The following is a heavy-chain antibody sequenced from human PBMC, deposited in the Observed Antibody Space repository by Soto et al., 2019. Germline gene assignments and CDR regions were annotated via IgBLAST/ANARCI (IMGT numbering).Heavy chain of an antibody. CDR2: ISHDGSTK. J-gene: IGHJ6*02. Sequence: VQLVESGGGVVQPGTSLRHSCAASGLTFGSYVMHWVRQAPGKGLEWVALISHDGSTKYYADSLRGRFIISRDNSKNTLDLQMNSLRAEDTAVYYCARDLHGDYDYVWGRYRYVYGLDAWGQGTTVTVSS. CDR1: GLTFGSYV. D-gene: IGHD3-16*02. V-gene: IGHV3-30*14. CDR3: ARDLHGDYDYVWGRYRYVYGLDA.